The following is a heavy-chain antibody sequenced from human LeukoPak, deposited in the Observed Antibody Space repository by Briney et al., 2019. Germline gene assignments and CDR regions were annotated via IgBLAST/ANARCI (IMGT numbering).Heavy chain of an antibody. V-gene: IGHV1-2*02. CDR3: TKNQYSGTIITPLDPFDV. CDR2: IDPNTGGT. CDR1: GYTFTRYY. D-gene: IGHD3-10*01. J-gene: IGHJ3*01. Sequence: ASVTVSCKASGYTFTRYYIHWLRQAPGQGIEWMGWIDPNTGGTNFAQKFQGSITMNRDTSINTVYMELNRLRSDDTAVYYCTKNQYSGTIITPLDPFDVWGQGTMVTVSS.